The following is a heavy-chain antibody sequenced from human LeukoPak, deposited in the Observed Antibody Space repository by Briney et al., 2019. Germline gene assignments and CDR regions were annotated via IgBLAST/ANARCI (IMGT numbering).Heavy chain of an antibody. D-gene: IGHD4-23*01. CDR3: AKDVRALYGGNSANWFDP. Sequence: SLRLSCAASGFTFDDYAMHWVRQAPGKGLEWVSGISWNSGSIGYADSVKGRFTISRDNAKNSLYLQMNSLRAEDTALYYCAKDVRALYGGNSANWFDPWGQGTLVTVSS. CDR1: GFTFDDYA. J-gene: IGHJ5*02. V-gene: IGHV3-9*01. CDR2: ISWNSGSI.